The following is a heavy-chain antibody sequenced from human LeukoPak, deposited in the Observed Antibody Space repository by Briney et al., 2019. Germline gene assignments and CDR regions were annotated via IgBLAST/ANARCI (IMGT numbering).Heavy chain of an antibody. J-gene: IGHJ6*02. CDR1: GNTFTMYS. D-gene: IGHD3-10*01. CDR2: MNPNSGNT. Sequence: GASVKVSCKASGNTFTMYSIHWVRQAPGQGLEWMGWMNPNSGNTGYAQKFQGRVTMTRNTSISTAYMELSSLRSEDTAVYYCARAPGFGELSPYYYYGMDVWGQGTTVTVSS. V-gene: IGHV1-8*01. CDR3: ARAPGFGELSPYYYYGMDV.